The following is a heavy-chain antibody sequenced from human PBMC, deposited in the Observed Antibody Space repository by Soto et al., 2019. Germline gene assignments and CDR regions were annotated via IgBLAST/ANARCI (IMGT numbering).Heavy chain of an antibody. D-gene: IGHD3-22*01. V-gene: IGHV1-69*01. CDR1: GGTFSSYA. J-gene: IGHJ6*02. CDR2: IIPIFGTA. CDR3: ARSRYYYDSSGYYPAGYYYYGMDV. Sequence: SVKVSCQASGGTFSSYAISWGRQAPVQGLEWMGGIIPIFGTANYAQKFQGRVTITADESTSTAYMELSSLRSEDTAVYYCARSRYYYDSSGYYPAGYYYYGMDVWGQGTTVTVSS.